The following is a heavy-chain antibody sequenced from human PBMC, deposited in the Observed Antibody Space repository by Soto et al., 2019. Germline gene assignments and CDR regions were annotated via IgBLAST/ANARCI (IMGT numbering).Heavy chain of an antibody. V-gene: IGHV1-18*04. CDR1: GYTFTSYG. Sequence: ASVKVSCKASGYTFTSYGISWVRQAPGQGLEWMGWISAYNGNTSCAQKLQGRVTMTTDTSTSTAYMELRSLRSDDTAVYYCARGALDYGGNLVSAFDIWGQGTMVTVSS. CDR2: ISAYNGNT. J-gene: IGHJ3*02. CDR3: ARGALDYGGNLVSAFDI. D-gene: IGHD4-17*01.